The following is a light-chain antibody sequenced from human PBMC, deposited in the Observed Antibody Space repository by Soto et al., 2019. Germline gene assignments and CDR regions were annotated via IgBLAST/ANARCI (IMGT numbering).Light chain of an antibody. Sequence: QSVLTQPPSVSGAPGQRVTLSCTGNSSNLGPGYDVHWYKQVPGAAPKLVIFGNRNRPSGVPERFSGSKSGTSASLAITGLQAEDEADYYCQAYDYSLTASVFGGGTKVTVL. CDR2: GNR. CDR3: QAYDYSLTASV. V-gene: IGLV1-40*01. CDR1: SSNLGPGYD. J-gene: IGLJ3*02.